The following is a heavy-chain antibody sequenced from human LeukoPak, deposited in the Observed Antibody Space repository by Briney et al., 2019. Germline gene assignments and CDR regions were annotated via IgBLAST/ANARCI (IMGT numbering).Heavy chain of an antibody. J-gene: IGHJ4*02. V-gene: IGHV3-53*04. CDR1: GFTVSSND. CDR3: LRQGVGSPPR. Sequence: PGGSLRLSCAASGFTVSSNDMSWVRQAPGKGLEWVSLIYAGGSARAYYADSVKGRFTGSRHDSKNTLDLQMNSLKPDDTAVYYCLRQGVGSPPRWGQGTLVTVSS. CDR2: IYAGGSARA. D-gene: IGHD1-26*01.